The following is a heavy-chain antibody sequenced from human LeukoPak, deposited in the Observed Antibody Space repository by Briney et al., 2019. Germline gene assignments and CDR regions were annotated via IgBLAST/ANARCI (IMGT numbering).Heavy chain of an antibody. D-gene: IGHD6-13*01. Sequence: GGSLRLSCVASGFTFSLFEMNWVRQAPGKGLVWVSRINSDGSSTSYADSVKGRFTISRDNAKNSLYLQMNSLRAEDTALYYCAKPYSSSWYDSEYFQHWGQGTLVTVSS. CDR3: AKPYSSSWYDSEYFQH. J-gene: IGHJ1*01. V-gene: IGHV3-74*01. CDR2: INSDGSST. CDR1: GFTFSLFE.